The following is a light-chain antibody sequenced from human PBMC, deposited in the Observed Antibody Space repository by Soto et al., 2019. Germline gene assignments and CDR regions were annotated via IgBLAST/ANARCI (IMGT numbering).Light chain of an antibody. CDR3: QQRSNWPPT. Sequence: EKVMTQSPVTLSVSPGDTATLSCRASQRVSSHLAWYQQKPGQAPRLLIYAASTRATGIPVRFSGSGSGTEFTLTISSLEPEDFAVYYCQQRSNWPPTFGGGTKVDIK. J-gene: IGKJ4*01. CDR2: AAS. V-gene: IGKV3-15*01. CDR1: QRVSSH.